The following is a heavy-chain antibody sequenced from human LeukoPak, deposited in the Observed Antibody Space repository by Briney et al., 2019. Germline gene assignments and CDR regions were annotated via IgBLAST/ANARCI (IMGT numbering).Heavy chain of an antibody. Sequence: GGSLRLSCAASGFTFSSYAMSWVRQAPGKGLEWVSGISGSGGSTYYADSVKGRFTISRDNAKNSLYLQMNSLRAEDTAVYYCARTNFYSLDYWGQGTLVTVSS. CDR1: GFTFSSYA. CDR3: ARTNFYSLDY. D-gene: IGHD3-9*01. J-gene: IGHJ4*02. V-gene: IGHV3-23*01. CDR2: ISGSGGST.